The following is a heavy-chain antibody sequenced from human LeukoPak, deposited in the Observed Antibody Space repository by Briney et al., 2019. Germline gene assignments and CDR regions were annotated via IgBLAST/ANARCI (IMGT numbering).Heavy chain of an antibody. V-gene: IGHV1-2*02. Sequence: GASVKVSCKASGSSFTFCDMHWVRQAPGQGLEWMGWINPNSGGTNYAQKFLGRVTMTRDTSISTAYMEVIRLRSDDTAVYYCASLYGDYIASDYWGQGTLVTVSS. CDR3: ASLYGDYIASDY. J-gene: IGHJ4*02. CDR1: GSSFTFCD. CDR2: INPNSGGT. D-gene: IGHD4-17*01.